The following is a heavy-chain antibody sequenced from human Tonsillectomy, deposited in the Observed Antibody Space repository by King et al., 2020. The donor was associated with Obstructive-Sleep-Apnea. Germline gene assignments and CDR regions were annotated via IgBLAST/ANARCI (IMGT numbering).Heavy chain of an antibody. CDR2: INAGNGNT. J-gene: IGHJ4*02. Sequence: QLVQSGAEVKKPGASVKVSCKASGYTFTSYAMHWVRQAPGQRLEWMGWINAGNGNTKYSQKFQGRVTITRDTSASTAYMELSSLRSEDTAVYYCARDVSSGWYWGMDYWGQGTLVTVSS. CDR1: GYTFTSYA. D-gene: IGHD6-19*01. CDR3: ARDVSSGWYWGMDY. V-gene: IGHV1-3*01.